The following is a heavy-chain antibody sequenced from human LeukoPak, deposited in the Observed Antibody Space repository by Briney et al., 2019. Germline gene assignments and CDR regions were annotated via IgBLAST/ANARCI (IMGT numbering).Heavy chain of an antibody. Sequence: PGRSLRLSCAASGFTFSSYAMHWVRQAPGKGLEWVSSISSSSSYIYYADSVKGRFTISRDNAKNSLYLQMNSLRAEDTAVYYCARDQEDEPFDYWGQGTLVTVSS. J-gene: IGHJ4*02. CDR2: ISSSSSYI. CDR3: ARDQEDEPFDY. V-gene: IGHV3-21*01. CDR1: GFTFSSYA.